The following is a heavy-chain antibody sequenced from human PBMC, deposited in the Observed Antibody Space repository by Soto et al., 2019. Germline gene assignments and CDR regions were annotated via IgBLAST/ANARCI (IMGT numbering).Heavy chain of an antibody. V-gene: IGHV3-23*01. CDR3: AKLRSMMVVVISDY. Sequence: GGSLRLSCAASGFTFSSYAMSWVRQAPGKGLEWVSAISGGGDSTYYADSVKGRFAISRDNSKNTLYLQMNSLRAEDTAVYYCAKLRSMMVVVISDYWGQGTLVTVSS. D-gene: IGHD3-22*01. CDR1: GFTFSSYA. CDR2: ISGGGDST. J-gene: IGHJ4*02.